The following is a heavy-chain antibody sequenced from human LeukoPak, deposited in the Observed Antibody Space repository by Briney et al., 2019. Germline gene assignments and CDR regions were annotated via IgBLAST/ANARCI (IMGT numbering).Heavy chain of an antibody. J-gene: IGHJ4*02. CDR2: VYSGGNT. CDR1: GFTVSTSY. Sequence: QPGGSLRLSCAASGFTVSTSYMSWVRQAPGKGLEWVSVVYSGGNTYYADSVKGRFTISRDNSKNALYLQMNSLRAEDTAVYYCARGSTAAGTEWDYWGQGTLVTVSS. D-gene: IGHD6-13*01. CDR3: ARGSTAAGTEWDY. V-gene: IGHV3-66*01.